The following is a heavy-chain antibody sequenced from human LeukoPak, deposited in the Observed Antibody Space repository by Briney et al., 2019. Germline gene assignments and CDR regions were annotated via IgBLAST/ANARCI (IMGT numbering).Heavy chain of an antibody. CDR3: ARDGREMATLSYFDY. Sequence: SVKVSFTASGGTFSSYAISWVRQAPGQGLEWMGGIIPIFGTANYAQKFQGRVTITADESTSTAYMELSSLRSEDTAVYYCARDGREMATLSYFDYWGQGTLVTVSS. D-gene: IGHD5-24*01. J-gene: IGHJ4*02. CDR1: GGTFSSYA. CDR2: IIPIFGTA. V-gene: IGHV1-69*13.